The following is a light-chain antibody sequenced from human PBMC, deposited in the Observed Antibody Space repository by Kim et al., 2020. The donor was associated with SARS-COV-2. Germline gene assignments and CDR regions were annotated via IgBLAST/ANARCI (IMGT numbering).Light chain of an antibody. CDR1: SLRSYY. Sequence: SSELTQDPAVSVALGQTVSITCQGESLRSYYATWYQQKPGQAPILVIYGKNNRPSGIPDRFSGSSSGNTASLTITGTQAGDEADYYCNSRDSNDNVVFGGGTQLTVL. CDR2: GKN. V-gene: IGLV3-19*01. CDR3: NSRDSNDNVV. J-gene: IGLJ2*01.